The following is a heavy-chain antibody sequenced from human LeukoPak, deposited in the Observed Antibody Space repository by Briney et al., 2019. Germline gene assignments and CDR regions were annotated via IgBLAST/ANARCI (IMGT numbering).Heavy chain of an antibody. CDR2: IKQDGSEK. Sequence: GGSLRLSCAASGFTFSSYWMSWVRQAPGKGLEWVANIKQDGSEKYYVDSVKGRFTISRDNAKNSLYLQMNSLRAEDTAVYYCARGDGYCSSTSCLPYYYGMDVWGQGTTVTVSS. D-gene: IGHD2-2*03. CDR3: ARGDGYCSSTSCLPYYYGMDV. V-gene: IGHV3-7*01. CDR1: GFTFSSYW. J-gene: IGHJ6*02.